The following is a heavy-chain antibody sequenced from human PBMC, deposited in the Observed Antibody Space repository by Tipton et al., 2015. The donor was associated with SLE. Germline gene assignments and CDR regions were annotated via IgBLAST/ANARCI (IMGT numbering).Heavy chain of an antibody. V-gene: IGHV4-61*01. Sequence: TLSLTCTVSGGSIFISNDYWSWIRQPPGKGLEWIGHIYYSGSTNYNPSLKSRVTISVDTSKNQFSLRLSSATTADTAVYYCARERRITPTGRSLYFDFWGQGALVTVSS. CDR1: GGSIFISNDY. CDR2: IYYSGST. CDR3: ARERRITPTGRSLYFDF. J-gene: IGHJ4*02. D-gene: IGHD1-1*01.